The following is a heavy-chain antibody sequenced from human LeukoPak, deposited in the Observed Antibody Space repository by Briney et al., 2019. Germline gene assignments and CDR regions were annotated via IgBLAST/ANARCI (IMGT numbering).Heavy chain of an antibody. V-gene: IGHV3-7*01. CDR2: IKQDGSEK. J-gene: IGHJ4*02. CDR3: ARTLIYYYDSSRYFQGNY. D-gene: IGHD3-22*01. Sequence: PGGSLRLSCAASGFTFSSYWMSWVRQAPGKGLEWVAKIKQDGSEKYYVVSVKGRFTISRDNAKNSLYLQMNSLRAEDTAVYYCARTLIYYYDSSRYFQGNYWGQGTLVTVSS. CDR1: GFTFSSYW.